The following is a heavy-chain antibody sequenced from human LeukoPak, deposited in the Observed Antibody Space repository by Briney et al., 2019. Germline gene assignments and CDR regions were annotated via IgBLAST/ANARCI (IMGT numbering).Heavy chain of an antibody. CDR1: GFTFSSYG. J-gene: IGHJ4*02. Sequence: PGRSLRLSCAASGFTFSSYGMHWVRQAPGKGLEWVAVISYDGSNKYYADSVKGRFTISRDNSKNTLYLQMNSLRAEDTAVYYCATVAGEIDYWGQGTLVTVSS. CDR2: ISYDGSNK. CDR3: ATVAGEIDY. D-gene: IGHD6-19*01. V-gene: IGHV3-30*03.